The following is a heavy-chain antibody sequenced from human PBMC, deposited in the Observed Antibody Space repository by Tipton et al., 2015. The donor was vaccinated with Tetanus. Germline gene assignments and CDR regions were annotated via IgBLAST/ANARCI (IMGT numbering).Heavy chain of an antibody. V-gene: IGHV4-39*01. CDR1: GGSISSSSYY. Sequence: LRLSCTVSGGSISSSSYYWGWIRQPPGKGLEWIGSIYYSGSTYYNPPLKSRVTISVDTSKNQFSLKLSSVTAADTAVYYCASIIESAAANWYFDLWGRGTLVTVS. CDR2: IYYSGST. CDR3: ASIIESAAANWYFDL. D-gene: IGHD2-2*01. J-gene: IGHJ2*01.